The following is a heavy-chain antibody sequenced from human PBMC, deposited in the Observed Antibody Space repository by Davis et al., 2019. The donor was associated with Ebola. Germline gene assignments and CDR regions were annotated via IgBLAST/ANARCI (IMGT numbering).Heavy chain of an antibody. CDR1: EFTVSSNY. J-gene: IGHJ6*04. D-gene: IGHD6-13*01. Sequence: GESLKISCAAFEFTVSSNYMSWVRQAPGKGLEWVSVIYGGGNTFYADSVKGRFTISRDNSKNTLYLQMNSLRAEDTAVYYCARADSSSPYYYYYGMDVWGKGTTVTVSS. V-gene: IGHV3-66*02. CDR3: ARADSSSPYYYYYGMDV. CDR2: IYGGGNT.